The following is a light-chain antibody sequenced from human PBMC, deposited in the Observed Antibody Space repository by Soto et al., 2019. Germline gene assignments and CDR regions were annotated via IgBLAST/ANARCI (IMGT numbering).Light chain of an antibody. CDR1: QTVTNK. J-gene: IGKJ4*01. CDR3: QQYNWCPVT. Sequence: EIVMTQSPATLSVSPGERVVLSCRATQTVTNKLAWYQQKPGQAPRLLIYDASIRATGIPARFSGSGSGTEFTLTISSLQSEDFVLCYCQQYNWCPVTCGGGTKMEIK. CDR2: DAS. V-gene: IGKV3-15*01.